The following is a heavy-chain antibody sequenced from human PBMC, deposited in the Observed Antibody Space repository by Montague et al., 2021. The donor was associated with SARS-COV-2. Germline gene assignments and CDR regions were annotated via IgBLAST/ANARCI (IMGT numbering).Heavy chain of an antibody. CDR2: IDYSGST. J-gene: IGHJ4*02. Sequence: SETLSLTCTVYGGSISSSSYYWGWIRQPPGKGLEWIGCIDYSGSTYYKPSLKSRVTISVDTSKNQCSLKLSSVTAADTAVYYCARLMPIYGSGPYFDYWGPVTLVTVSS. V-gene: IGHV4-39*01. CDR3: ARLMPIYGSGPYFDY. D-gene: IGHD3-10*01. CDR1: GGSISSSSYY.